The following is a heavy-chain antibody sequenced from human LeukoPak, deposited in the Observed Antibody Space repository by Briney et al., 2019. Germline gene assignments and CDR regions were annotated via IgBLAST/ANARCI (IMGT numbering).Heavy chain of an antibody. CDR2: INWKTGNG. Sequence: GGSLRLSCAVSGFNFDDYAMHWVRQAPGRGLEWVSGINWKTGNGIYADSVKGRFPISRDNAKNSLYQQMSSLRAEDTALYYCTRRAARWQFDLWGRGTLLTVS. CDR3: TRRAARWQFDL. CDR1: GFNFDDYA. J-gene: IGHJ2*01. D-gene: IGHD5-24*01. V-gene: IGHV3-9*01.